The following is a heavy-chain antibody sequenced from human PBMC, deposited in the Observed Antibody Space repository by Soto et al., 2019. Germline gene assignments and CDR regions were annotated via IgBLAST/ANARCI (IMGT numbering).Heavy chain of an antibody. D-gene: IGHD1-26*01. Sequence: GGSLRLSCAASGFTFSSYAMSWVRQAPGKGLESVSAISGSGGSTYYADYVKGRFTISRDNSKNTLYLQMNSLRAEDTAVYYCAKAYRGSPHRNWFDPWGQGTLVTVSS. CDR3: AKAYRGSPHRNWFDP. CDR2: ISGSGGST. CDR1: GFTFSSYA. V-gene: IGHV3-23*01. J-gene: IGHJ5*02.